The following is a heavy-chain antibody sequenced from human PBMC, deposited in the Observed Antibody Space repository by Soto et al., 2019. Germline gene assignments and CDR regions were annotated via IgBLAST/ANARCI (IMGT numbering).Heavy chain of an antibody. CDR1: GGSFSGYY. D-gene: IGHD2-15*01. CDR3: ASGRTTRILYSHYYYMDV. CDR2: INHSGST. J-gene: IGHJ6*03. V-gene: IGHV4-34*01. Sequence: SETLSLTCAVYGGSFSGYYWSWIRQPPGKGLEWIGEINHSGSTNYNPSLKSRVTISVDTSKNQFSLKLSSVTAADTAVYYCASGRTTRILYSHYYYMDVWGKGTTVTVSS.